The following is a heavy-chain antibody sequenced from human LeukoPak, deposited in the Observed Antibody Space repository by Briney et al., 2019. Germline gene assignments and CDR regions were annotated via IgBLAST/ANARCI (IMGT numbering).Heavy chain of an antibody. J-gene: IGHJ6*03. Sequence: SETLSLTSTVPLDSSSSSSYYWGWIRQPPGKGLEWLGSMYYSEDTYYNPSLKSRRVNISVDTSKNQFSLGLSSVTAADTAVYYCARHQWHHHYYMGVWGKGSTVTVSS. CDR3: ARHQWHHHYYMGV. V-gene: IGHV4-39*01. D-gene: IGHD6-19*01. CDR2: MYYSEDT. CDR1: LDSSSSSSYY.